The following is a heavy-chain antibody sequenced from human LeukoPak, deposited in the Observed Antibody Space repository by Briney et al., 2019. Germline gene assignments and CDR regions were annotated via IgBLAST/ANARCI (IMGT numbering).Heavy chain of an antibody. J-gene: IGHJ4*02. D-gene: IGHD3-10*01. CDR2: INPNSGGT. V-gene: IGHV1-2*02. CDR1: GYTFTGYY. CDR3: ARDHEYYYGSGSYYPGGCDY. Sequence: GASVKVSCKASGYTFTGYYMHWVRQAPGQGLEWMGWINPNSGGTNYAQKFQGRVTMTRDTSISTAYMELSSLRSEDTAVYYCARDHEYYYGSGSYYPGGCDYWGQGTLVTVSS.